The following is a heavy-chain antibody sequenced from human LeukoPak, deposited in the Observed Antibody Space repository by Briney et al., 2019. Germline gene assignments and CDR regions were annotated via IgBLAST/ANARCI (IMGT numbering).Heavy chain of an antibody. D-gene: IGHD3-22*01. CDR3: ASYYHDGSGYIGY. J-gene: IGHJ4*02. Sequence: SVKGRFTISRDNSKNTLYLQMNSLRAEDTAVYYCASYYHDGSGYIGYWGQGTLVTVSS. V-gene: IGHV3-30*04.